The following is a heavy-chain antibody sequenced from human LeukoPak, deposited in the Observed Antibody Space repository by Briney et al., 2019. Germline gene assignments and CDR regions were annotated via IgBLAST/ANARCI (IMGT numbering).Heavy chain of an antibody. J-gene: IGHJ4*02. D-gene: IGHD5-12*01. CDR3: ARDRGDSGWNFDY. V-gene: IGHV1-2*02. CDR1: GYTFTGYY. Sequence: GASVKVSCKASGYTFTGYYMHWVRQAPGQGLEWMGWINPNSGGTNYAQKFQGRVTMTRDTSISTAYMELSRLRSDDPAVYYCARDRGDSGWNFDYWGQGTLVTVSS. CDR2: INPNSGGT.